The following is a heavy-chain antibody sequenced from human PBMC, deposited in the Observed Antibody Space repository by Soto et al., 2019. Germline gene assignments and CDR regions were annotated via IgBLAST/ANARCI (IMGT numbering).Heavy chain of an antibody. CDR1: GFTFSSYS. D-gene: IGHD6-13*01. CDR2: ISSSSSYI. CDR3: ARDRGSRAAADFDY. J-gene: IGHJ4*02. Sequence: GGSLRLSCAASGFTFSSYSMNWVRQAPGKGLEWVSSISSSSSYIYYADSVKGRFTISRDNAKNSLYLQMNSLRAEDTAVYYCARDRGSRAAADFDYWCQGTLVTVSS. V-gene: IGHV3-21*01.